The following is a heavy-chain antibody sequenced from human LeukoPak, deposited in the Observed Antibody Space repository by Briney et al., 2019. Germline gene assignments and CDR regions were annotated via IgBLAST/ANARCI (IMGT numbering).Heavy chain of an antibody. D-gene: IGHD4-17*01. CDR2: IYYSGST. CDR3: ARAPTTVTTWYGMDV. Sequence: PSETLSLTCTVSGGSISSYYWSWIRQPPGKGLEWIGYIYYSGSTNYNPSLKSRVTISVDTSKNQFSLKLSSVTAADTAVYYCARAPTTVTTWYGMDVWGQGTTVTVSS. V-gene: IGHV4-59*01. J-gene: IGHJ6*02. CDR1: GGSISSYY.